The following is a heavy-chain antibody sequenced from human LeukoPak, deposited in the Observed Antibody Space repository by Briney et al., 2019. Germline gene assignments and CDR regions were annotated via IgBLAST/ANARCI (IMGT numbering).Heavy chain of an antibody. J-gene: IGHJ4*02. CDR2: IRRRAYGGAA. CDR1: GFPSSDFA. Sequence: PGQSLRLSCTTSGFPSSDFAMRGLRPPAGKGVEWVGFIRRRAYGGAAEYAASVKGRFIIFRDDAKGIAYLQVTVLKTEDPAVYYCSSNGLVDFDSWGQGSRVIVSP. V-gene: IGHV3-49*03. D-gene: IGHD6-13*01. CDR3: SSNGLVDFDS.